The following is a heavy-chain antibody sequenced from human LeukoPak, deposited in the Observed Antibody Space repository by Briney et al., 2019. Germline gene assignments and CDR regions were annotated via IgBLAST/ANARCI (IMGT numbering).Heavy chain of an antibody. CDR2: ISWDGGST. J-gene: IGHJ4*02. CDR1: GFTFDDYT. Sequence: GGSLRLSCAASGFTFDDYTMHWVRQAPGKGLEWVSLISWDGGSTYYADSVKGRFTISRDNTRMSLSLQMSSLRSEDTALYYCARESETSGWYDYWGQGTLVTVSS. CDR3: ARESETSGWYDY. V-gene: IGHV3-43*01. D-gene: IGHD6-19*01.